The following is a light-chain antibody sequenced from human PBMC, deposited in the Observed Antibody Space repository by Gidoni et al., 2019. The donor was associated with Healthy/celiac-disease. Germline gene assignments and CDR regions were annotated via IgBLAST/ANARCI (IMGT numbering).Light chain of an antibody. J-gene: IGLJ3*02. Sequence: QSVLPQPPSASGTPRPRVTISCSGSSSNIGSNYVYWYQQLPGTAPKLLIYRNNQRPSGVPDRFSGSKSGTSASLAISGLRSEDEADHYCAAWDDSLSGFWVFGGGTKLTVL. CDR1: SSNIGSNY. CDR3: AAWDDSLSGFWV. CDR2: RNN. V-gene: IGLV1-47*01.